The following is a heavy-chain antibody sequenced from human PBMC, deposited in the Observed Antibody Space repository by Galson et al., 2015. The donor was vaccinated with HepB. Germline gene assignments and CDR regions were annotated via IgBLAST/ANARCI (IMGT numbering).Heavy chain of an antibody. D-gene: IGHD6-13*01. Sequence: SLRLSCAASGFTFSSYAMSWVRQAPGKGLEWVSAISGSGGSTYYADSVKGRFTISRDNSKNTLYLQMNSLRAEDTAVYYCANLQQLAYWYFDLWGRGTLVTVSS. CDR1: GFTFSSYA. CDR2: ISGSGGST. J-gene: IGHJ2*01. CDR3: ANLQQLAYWYFDL. V-gene: IGHV3-23*01.